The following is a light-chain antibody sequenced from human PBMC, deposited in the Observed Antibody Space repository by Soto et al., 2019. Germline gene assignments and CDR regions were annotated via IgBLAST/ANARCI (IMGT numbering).Light chain of an antibody. CDR3: QQVHSFPRT. J-gene: IGKJ1*01. CDR2: AAS. CDR1: RDIRNS. Sequence: DIQMTQSPSSLSVSVGDRVTITCRASRDIRNSLGWYQQKPGKAPKRLIYAASSLQSGVPSRFSGSGSGTDFTLTISSLQPEDFATYYCQQVHSFPRTFGQGTKVDIK. V-gene: IGKV1-17*01.